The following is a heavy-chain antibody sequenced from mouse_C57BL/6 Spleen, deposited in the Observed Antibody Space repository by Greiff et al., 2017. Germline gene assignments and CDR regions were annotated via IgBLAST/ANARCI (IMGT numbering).Heavy chain of an antibody. J-gene: IGHJ1*03. CDR2: ISSGGSYT. Sequence: EVNVVESGGDLVKPGGSLKLSCAASGFTFSSYGMSWVRQTPDKRLEWVATISSGGSYTYYSDSVKGRFTISRDNAKNTLYLQMSSLKSEDTAMYYCARLSTVVARYFDVWGTGTTVTVSS. D-gene: IGHD1-1*01. CDR1: GFTFSSYG. CDR3: ARLSTVVARYFDV. V-gene: IGHV5-6*01.